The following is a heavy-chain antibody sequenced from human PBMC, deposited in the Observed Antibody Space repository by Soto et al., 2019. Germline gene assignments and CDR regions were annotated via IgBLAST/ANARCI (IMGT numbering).Heavy chain of an antibody. D-gene: IGHD2-2*03. V-gene: IGHV2-70*11. CDR3: AGIGYCSSASCGYFDY. CDR2: IDWDDDK. CDR1: GFSLSTSGMC. Sequence: GSGPTLVNPTQTLTLTCTFSGFSLSTSGMCVSWIRQPPGKALEWLARIDWDDDKYYSTSLKARLTISKDTSTNQVVLTMTNMDPVDTATYYCAGIGYCSSASCGYFDYWGQGTLVTV. J-gene: IGHJ4*02.